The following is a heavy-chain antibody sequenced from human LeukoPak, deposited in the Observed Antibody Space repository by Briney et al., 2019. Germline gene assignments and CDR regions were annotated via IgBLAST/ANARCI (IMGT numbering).Heavy chain of an antibody. CDR2: IYHSGST. V-gene: IGHV4-30-2*01. D-gene: IGHD3-22*01. Sequence: SETLSLTCAVSGGSISSGGYSWSWIRQPPGKGLEWIGYIYHSGSTYYSPSLKSRVTISVDRSKNQFSLKLSSVTAADTAVYYCAKSGRYYDSSGYSDWGQGTLVTVSS. J-gene: IGHJ4*02. CDR1: GGSISSGGYS. CDR3: AKSGRYYDSSGYSD.